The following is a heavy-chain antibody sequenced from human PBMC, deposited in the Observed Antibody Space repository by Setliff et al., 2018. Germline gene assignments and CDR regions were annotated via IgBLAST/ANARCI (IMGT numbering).Heavy chain of an antibody. CDR1: GYTFTSYG. CDR3: VREGVDSRSSTDYRYYMDV. Sequence: ASVKVSCKASGYTFTSYGVHWVRQAPGQRLEWMGWINAANGNTKYSQKFQGRVTITRDTSASTVYMQLSSLRSEDTAVYYCVREGVDSRSSTDYRYYMDVWGKGTTVTVSS. D-gene: IGHD3-22*01. J-gene: IGHJ6*03. V-gene: IGHV1-3*01. CDR2: INAANGNT.